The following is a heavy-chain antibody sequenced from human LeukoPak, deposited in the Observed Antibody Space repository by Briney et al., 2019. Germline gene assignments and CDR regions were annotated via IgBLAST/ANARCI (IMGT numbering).Heavy chain of an antibody. CDR1: GGSISSGGYY. D-gene: IGHD4-23*01. V-gene: IGHV4-31*03. Sequence: SQTLSLTCTVSGGSISSGGYYWSWIRQHPGKGLEWIWYIYYSGSTYYNPSLKSRVTISVDTSKNQFSLKLSSVTAADTAVYYCARDAGNYGGNSEAFDIWGQGTMVTVSS. CDR2: IYYSGST. J-gene: IGHJ3*02. CDR3: ARDAGNYGGNSEAFDI.